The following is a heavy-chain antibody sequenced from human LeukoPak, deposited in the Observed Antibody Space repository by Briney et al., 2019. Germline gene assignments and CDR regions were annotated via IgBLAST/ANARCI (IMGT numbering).Heavy chain of an antibody. V-gene: IGHV5-51*01. Sequence: GESLKISCKGSGYSFPSYWIAWVRQMPGKGLEWMGTIYPGDSDTRYSPSFQGQVTISADKSISTAYLQWSSLKASDTAMYYCARHGSIAARPPYYWGQGTLVTVSS. CDR3: ARHGSIAARPPYY. J-gene: IGHJ4*02. CDR2: IYPGDSDT. CDR1: GYSFPSYW. D-gene: IGHD6-6*01.